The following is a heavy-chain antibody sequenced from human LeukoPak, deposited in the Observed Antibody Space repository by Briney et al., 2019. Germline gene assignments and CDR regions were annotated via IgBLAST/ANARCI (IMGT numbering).Heavy chain of an antibody. J-gene: IGHJ4*02. V-gene: IGHV5-51*01. CDR2: IYPGDSDT. CDR3: ARLGSLVGYCSGGSCYDRRGPFDY. D-gene: IGHD2-15*01. CDR1: GYSFTSYW. Sequence: GESLKISCKGSGYSFTSYWIGWVCQMPGKGLEWMGIIYPGDSDTRYSPSFQGQVTISADKSISTAYLQWSSLKASDTAMYYCARLGSLVGYCSGGSCYDRRGPFDYWGQGTLVTVSS.